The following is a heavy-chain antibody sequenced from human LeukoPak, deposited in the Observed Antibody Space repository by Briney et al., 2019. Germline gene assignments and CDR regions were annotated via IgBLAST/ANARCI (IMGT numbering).Heavy chain of an antibody. D-gene: IGHD1-26*01. CDR2: ISSSSSYI. J-gene: IGHJ4*02. CDR3: ARGRSSGSYYEGTFDY. V-gene: IGHV3-21*01. Sequence: GGSLRLSCAASGFTFSSYSMNWVRQAPGKGLEWVSSISSSSSYIYYADSAQGRFSISRDNAKNSLYLQMDSLRAEDTAVYYCARGRSSGSYYEGTFDYWGQGTLVTVSS. CDR1: GFTFSSYS.